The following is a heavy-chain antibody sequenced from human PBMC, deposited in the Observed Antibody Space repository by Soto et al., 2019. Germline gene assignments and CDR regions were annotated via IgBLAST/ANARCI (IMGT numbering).Heavy chain of an antibody. CDR2: INAGYGNT. CDR3: ARDTGDGTFDF. D-gene: IGHD7-27*01. Sequence: GASVKVSWKASGYAFSSYAMHWVRQAPGQRLEWMGWINAGYGNTKSSQKFQDRVTISRDTSASTAYMELTSLRSEDTAVYYCARDTGDGTFDFWGQGTLVTVSS. J-gene: IGHJ4*02. CDR1: GYAFSSYA. V-gene: IGHV1-3*01.